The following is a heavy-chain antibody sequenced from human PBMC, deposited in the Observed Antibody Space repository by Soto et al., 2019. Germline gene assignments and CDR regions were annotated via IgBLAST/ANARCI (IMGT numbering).Heavy chain of an antibody. J-gene: IGHJ4*02. CDR3: ARGTGKWELLGY. D-gene: IGHD1-26*01. CDR2: IYYSGST. V-gene: IGHV4-59*01. CDR1: GGSISSYY. Sequence: KPSETLSLTCTVSGGSISSYYWSWIRQPPGKGLEWIGYIYYSGSTNYNPSLKSRVTISVDTSKNQFSLKLSSVTAADTAVYYCARGTGKWELLGYWGQGTLVTVSS.